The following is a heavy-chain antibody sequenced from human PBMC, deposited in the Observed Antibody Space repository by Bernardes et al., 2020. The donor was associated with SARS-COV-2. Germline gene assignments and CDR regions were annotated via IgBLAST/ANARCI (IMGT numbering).Heavy chain of an antibody. CDR2: ISAYNGNT. Sequence: ASVKVSCKASGYTFTSYGISWVRQPPGQGLEWMGWISAYNGNTNYAQKLQGRVTMTTDTSTSTAYMELRSLRSDDTAVYYCARDSRFLEWLSTDDAFDIWGQGTMVTVSS. CDR3: ARDSRFLEWLSTDDAFDI. J-gene: IGHJ3*02. V-gene: IGHV1-18*04. D-gene: IGHD3-3*01. CDR1: GYTFTSYG.